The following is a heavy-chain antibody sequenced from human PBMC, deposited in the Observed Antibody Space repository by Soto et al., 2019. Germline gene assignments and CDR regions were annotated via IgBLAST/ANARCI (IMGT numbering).Heavy chain of an antibody. Sequence: QLQLQESGPRLVKPSEPLSLTCTVSGGSISSSSYSWGWIRQPPGKGLEWIGSIYYSGSTSYNPSLKSRVTRSLDTSNSQFSLKLSSVTAADTAVYYCASPRWFGDLLLQHWGQGTLVIVSS. CDR3: ASPRWFGDLLLQH. D-gene: IGHD3-10*01. J-gene: IGHJ4*02. CDR1: GGSISSSSYS. CDR2: IYYSGST. V-gene: IGHV4-39*01.